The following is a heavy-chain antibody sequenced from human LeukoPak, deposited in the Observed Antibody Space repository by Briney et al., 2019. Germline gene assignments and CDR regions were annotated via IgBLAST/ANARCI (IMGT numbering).Heavy chain of an antibody. Sequence: GGSLRLSCAASGFTFSGYGMRWVRQAPGKGLGWVAVISDDGNNKYYADSVKGRFTISRDNSKNTLYVQMNSLRADDTAVYYCASGHRYSSRFSPFEYWGHGTLVTV. CDR1: GFTFSGYG. CDR2: ISDDGNNK. CDR3: ASGHRYSSRFSPFEY. V-gene: IGHV3-30*03. D-gene: IGHD6-13*01. J-gene: IGHJ4*01.